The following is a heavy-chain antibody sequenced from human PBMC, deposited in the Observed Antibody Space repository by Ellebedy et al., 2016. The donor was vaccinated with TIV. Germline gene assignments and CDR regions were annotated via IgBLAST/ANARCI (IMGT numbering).Heavy chain of an antibody. D-gene: IGHD3-9*01. J-gene: IGHJ4*02. V-gene: IGHV3-33*06. CDR3: AKDYDILTGYHSDFDC. CDR1: GFTFSSYG. CDR2: IWYDGSNK. Sequence: GESLKISCAASGFTFSSYGMHWVRQAPGKGLEWVAVIWYDGSNKYYADSVKGRFTISRDNSKNTLYLQMNSLRAEDTAVYYCAKDYDILTGYHSDFDCWGQGTLVTVSS.